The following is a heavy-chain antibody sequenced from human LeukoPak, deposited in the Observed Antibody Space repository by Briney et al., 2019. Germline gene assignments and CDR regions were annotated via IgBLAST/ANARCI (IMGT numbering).Heavy chain of an antibody. V-gene: IGHV4-30-4*08. Sequence: SQTLSLTCTVSGGSISSGDYYWRWIRQPPGKGLEWIGYIYYSGSTYYNPSLKSRVTISVDTYKNQFSLKLSSVTAADTAVYYCARGGSCSSTSCYPWFDPWGQGTLVTVSS. CDR2: IYYSGST. CDR1: GGSISSGDYY. D-gene: IGHD2-2*01. J-gene: IGHJ5*02. CDR3: ARGGSCSSTSCYPWFDP.